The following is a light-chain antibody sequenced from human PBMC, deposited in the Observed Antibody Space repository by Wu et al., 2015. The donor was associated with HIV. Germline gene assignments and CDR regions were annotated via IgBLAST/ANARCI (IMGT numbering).Light chain of an antibody. J-gene: IGKJ5*01. Sequence: VLTQSPLSLSLSPGERATLSCRASHSVDRSLAWYQQRPGQSPRLLIYDASNRATGIPARFRGSGSGTDFTLTISSLAPEDFAVYYCQQRSYSPLTFGQGHDWRL. CDR3: QQRSYSPLT. CDR2: DAS. V-gene: IGKV3-11*01. CDR1: HSVDRS.